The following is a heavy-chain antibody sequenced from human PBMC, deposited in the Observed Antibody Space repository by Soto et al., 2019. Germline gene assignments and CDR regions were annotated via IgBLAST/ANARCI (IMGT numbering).Heavy chain of an antibody. CDR1: GYTFTGYY. Sequence: ASVKVSCKASGYTFTGYYMHWVRQAPGQGLEWMGWINPNSGGTNYAQKFQGWVTMTRDTSISTAYMELSRLRSDDTAVYYCARDLYSSSPGIMDVWGQGTTVTVSS. CDR2: INPNSGGT. D-gene: IGHD6-13*01. CDR3: ARDLYSSSPGIMDV. J-gene: IGHJ6*02. V-gene: IGHV1-2*04.